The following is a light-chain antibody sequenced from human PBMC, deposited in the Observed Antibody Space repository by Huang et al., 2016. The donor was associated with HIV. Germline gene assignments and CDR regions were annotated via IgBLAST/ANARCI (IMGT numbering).Light chain of an antibody. Sequence: EIVLTQSPATLSLSPGEGATLSCRASQSVSSSLAWYQHKAGQAPRLLIYDASNRATGIPAMFSGSGFGTHFTLTISSLEPEDFAVYYCQQHNIWPTFGGGTKVEIK. CDR3: QQHNIWPT. CDR1: QSVSSS. V-gene: IGKV3-11*01. CDR2: DAS. J-gene: IGKJ4*01.